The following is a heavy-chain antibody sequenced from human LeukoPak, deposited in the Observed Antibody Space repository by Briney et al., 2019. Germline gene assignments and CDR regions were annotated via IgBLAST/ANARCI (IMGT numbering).Heavy chain of an antibody. Sequence: SETLSLTCTVSSGSISSYYRSWIRQPPGKGLEWLGYIYKSGSTNYNPSLKSRVTISVDTSKNQFSLKLSSVTAADTAVYYCARGRGYSGYDPFDYWGQGILVTVSS. CDR3: ARGRGYSGYDPFDY. CDR1: SGSISSYY. D-gene: IGHD5-12*01. V-gene: IGHV4-59*01. J-gene: IGHJ4*02. CDR2: IYKSGST.